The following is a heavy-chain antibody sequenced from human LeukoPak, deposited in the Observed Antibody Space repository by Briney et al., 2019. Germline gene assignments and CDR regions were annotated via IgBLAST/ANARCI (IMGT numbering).Heavy chain of an antibody. V-gene: IGHV1-18*01. CDR1: GYTFTTYG. CDR3: ARVGGGNSRATDAFDI. Sequence: EASVKVSCKASGYTFTTYGINWVRQAPGQGLEWMGWISTYDGNTNYVQKFRGRVTMIRDISTSTVYMELRSLTSDDTAVYYCARVGGGNSRATDAFDIWGQGTMVTVSS. D-gene: IGHD4-23*01. J-gene: IGHJ3*02. CDR2: ISTYDGNT.